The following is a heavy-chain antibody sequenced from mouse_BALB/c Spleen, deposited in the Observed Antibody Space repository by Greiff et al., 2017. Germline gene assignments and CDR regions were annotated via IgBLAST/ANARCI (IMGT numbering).Heavy chain of an antibody. CDR1: GFAFSSYD. CDR3: ARHRTVDY. J-gene: IGHJ4*01. V-gene: IGHV5-12-1*01. Sequence: EVQLVESGGGLVKPGGSLKLSCAASGFAFSSYDMSWVRQTPEKRLEWVAYISSGGGSTYYPDTVKGRFTISRDNAKNTLYLQMSSLKSEDTAMYYCARHRTVDYWGQGTSVTVSS. CDR2: ISSGGGST.